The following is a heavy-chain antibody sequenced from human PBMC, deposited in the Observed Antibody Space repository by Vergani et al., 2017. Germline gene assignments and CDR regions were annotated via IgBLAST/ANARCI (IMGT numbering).Heavy chain of an antibody. V-gene: IGHV3-48*01. Sequence: SLLLSFSSSFFPFLLSLLPLFLPSPGKFLAFVSSLSSSSSTIYSAASVNGRFTISRDNAKNSLYLQMNSLRAEDTAVYYCAKDSGGPLDYWGQGTLVTVSS. CDR1: FFPFLLSL. D-gene: IGHD3-10*01. CDR2: LSSSSSTI. CDR3: AKDSGGPLDY. J-gene: IGHJ4*02.